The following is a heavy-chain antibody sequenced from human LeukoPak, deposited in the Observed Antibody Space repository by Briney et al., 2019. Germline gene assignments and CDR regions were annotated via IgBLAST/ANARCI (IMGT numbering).Heavy chain of an antibody. CDR1: GYMLNTYW. V-gene: IGHV5-51*01. J-gene: IGHJ4*02. Sequence: GESLKISCKVSGYMLNTYWIGWVRQMPGKGLERLGVIYPGDSNTRYSPSFQGQVTFSVDKSISTVYLQWSSLKASDTAIFYCARQGYYGSGSYLADYWGQGTLVTVSS. CDR2: IYPGDSNT. D-gene: IGHD3-10*01. CDR3: ARQGYYGSGSYLADY.